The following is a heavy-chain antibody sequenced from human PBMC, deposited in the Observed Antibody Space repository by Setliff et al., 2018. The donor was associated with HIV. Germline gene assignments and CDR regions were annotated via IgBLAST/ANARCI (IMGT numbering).Heavy chain of an antibody. CDR2: INHSGST. Sequence: SETLSLTCAVYGGSFSGYYWSWIRQPPGKGLEWIGEINHSGSTNYNPSLKSRVTISVDTSKNQFSLKLSSVTAADTAVYYCASQPYNSGWFGGWFDPWGQGTLVTVSS. V-gene: IGHV4-34*01. CDR3: ASQPYNSGWFGGWFDP. J-gene: IGHJ5*02. D-gene: IGHD6-19*01. CDR1: GGSFSGYY.